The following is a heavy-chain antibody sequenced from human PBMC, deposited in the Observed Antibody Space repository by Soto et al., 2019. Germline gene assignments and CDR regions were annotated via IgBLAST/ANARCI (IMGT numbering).Heavy chain of an antibody. CDR3: AKGSYAVVVVAAGFGGMDG. CDR1: GFTFSSYA. J-gene: IGHJ6*02. V-gene: IGHV3-23*01. Sequence: LRLSCAASGFTFSSYAMSWVRQAPGKGLEWVSAISGSGGSTYYADSVKGRFTISRDNSKNTLYLQMNSLRAEDTAVYYCAKGSYAVVVVAAGFGGMDGWAQGTTVTVSS. D-gene: IGHD2-15*01. CDR2: ISGSGGST.